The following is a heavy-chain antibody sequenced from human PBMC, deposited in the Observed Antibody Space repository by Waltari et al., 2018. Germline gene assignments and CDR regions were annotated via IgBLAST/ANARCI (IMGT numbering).Heavy chain of an antibody. D-gene: IGHD6-19*01. V-gene: IGHV3-48*03. CDR3: ASGWYYFGY. CDR2: ISTSGNTI. J-gene: IGHJ4*02. Sequence: EVQLVESGGGLVQPGGSLRLSCAASAFTFSGYEMNWVRQAPGKGLGWISYISTSGNTIYSADSVKGRFTMSRDNAKKALYLQMNSLRAEDTAIYYCASGWYYFGYWGQGTLVTVSS. CDR1: AFTFSGYE.